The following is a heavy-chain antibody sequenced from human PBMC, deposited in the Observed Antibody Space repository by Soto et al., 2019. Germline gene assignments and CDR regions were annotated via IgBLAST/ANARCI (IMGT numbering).Heavy chain of an antibody. CDR2: ISAYNGNT. D-gene: IGHD3-22*01. CDR3: AREYYYDSSGAPHL. J-gene: IGHJ5*02. V-gene: IGHV1-18*01. Sequence: ASVKVSCKASGYTFTSYGISWVRQAPGQGLEWMGWISAYNGNTNYSQKFQGRVTITRDTSASTAYMELSSLRSEDTAVYYCAREYYYDSSGAPHLWGQGTLVTVSS. CDR1: GYTFTSYG.